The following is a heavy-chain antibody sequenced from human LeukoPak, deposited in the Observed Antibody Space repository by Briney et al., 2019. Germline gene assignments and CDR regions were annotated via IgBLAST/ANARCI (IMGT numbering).Heavy chain of an antibody. CDR2: ISSSSSYI. V-gene: IGHV3-21*01. Sequence: GGSLGLSCAASGFTFSSYSMNWVRQAPGKGLEWVSSISSSSSYIYYADSVKGRLTISRDNAKNSLYLQMNSLRAEDTAVYYCARTHCSGGSCYLGPNDAFDIWGQGTMVTVSS. CDR1: GFTFSSYS. CDR3: ARTHCSGGSCYLGPNDAFDI. D-gene: IGHD2-15*01. J-gene: IGHJ3*02.